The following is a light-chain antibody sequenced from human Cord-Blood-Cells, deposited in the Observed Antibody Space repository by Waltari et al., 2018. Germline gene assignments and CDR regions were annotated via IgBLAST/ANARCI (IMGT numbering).Light chain of an antibody. Sequence: QSALTQPASVSGSPGQSITISCTGTRRDVGGYNYVSWYQQHPGKAPNLRIYDVSNRPSGVSNRFSGSKSGNTASLTISGLQAEDEADYYCSSYTSSSTYVFGTGTKVTVL. V-gene: IGLV2-14*01. CDR3: SSYTSSSTYV. CDR1: RRDVGGYNY. CDR2: DVS. J-gene: IGLJ1*01.